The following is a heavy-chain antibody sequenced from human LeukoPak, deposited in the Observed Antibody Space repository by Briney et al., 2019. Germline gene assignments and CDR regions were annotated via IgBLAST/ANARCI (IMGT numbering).Heavy chain of an antibody. V-gene: IGHV4-30-2*01. J-gene: IGHJ4*02. D-gene: IGHD3-22*01. CDR1: GGSISSGGYY. CDR2: IYHSGST. CDR3: ARGYYYDSSGYCLYPYFDY. Sequence: SETLSLTCTVSGGSISSGGYYWSWIRQPPGKGLEWIGYIYHSGSTYYNPSLKSRVTISVDRSKNQFSLKLSSVTAADTAVYYCARGYYYDSSGYCLYPYFDYWGQGTLVTVSS.